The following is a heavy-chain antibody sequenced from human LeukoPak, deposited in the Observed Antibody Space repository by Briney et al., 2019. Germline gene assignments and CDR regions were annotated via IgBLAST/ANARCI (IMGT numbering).Heavy chain of an antibody. CDR1: GFTFSRYW. V-gene: IGHV3-74*01. Sequence: GESLRLSCAASGFTFSRYWMHWVRQPPGKGLVWVSRINSGGSSTIYADPVKGRFTISRNSAKNTLYLQMNSLRADDTAVYYGARDPANANWFDPWGQGTQVTVSS. D-gene: IGHD4/OR15-4a*01. CDR2: INSGGSST. J-gene: IGHJ5*02. CDR3: ARDPANANWFDP.